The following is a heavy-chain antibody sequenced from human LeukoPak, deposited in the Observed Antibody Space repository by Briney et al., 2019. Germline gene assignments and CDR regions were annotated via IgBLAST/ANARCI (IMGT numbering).Heavy chain of an antibody. D-gene: IGHD4-23*01. Sequence: ASVKVSCKASGYTFTGYYMHWVRQATGQGLEWMGWMNPNSGNTGYAQKFQGRVTITRNTSISTAYMELSSLRSEDTAVYYCARTNYGGNSIGIGYWGQGTLVTVSS. CDR3: ARTNYGGNSIGIGY. CDR2: MNPNSGNT. CDR1: GYTFTGYY. V-gene: IGHV1-8*03. J-gene: IGHJ4*02.